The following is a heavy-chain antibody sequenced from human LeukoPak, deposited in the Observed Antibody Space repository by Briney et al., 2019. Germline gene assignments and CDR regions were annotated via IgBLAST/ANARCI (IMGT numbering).Heavy chain of an antibody. J-gene: IGHJ4*02. CDR1: GFTFSSYD. D-gene: IGHD2-2*01. CDR2: IGTAGDT. CDR3: ARTPYCSSTTCEDFDY. Sequence: GGSLRLSCAACGFTFSSYDMHWVRQATGKGLEWVSAIGTAGDTYYPGSVKGQFTISRENAKNSLYLQMNSLRAGDTAVYYCARTPYCSSTTCEDFDYWGQGTLVTVSS. V-gene: IGHV3-13*03.